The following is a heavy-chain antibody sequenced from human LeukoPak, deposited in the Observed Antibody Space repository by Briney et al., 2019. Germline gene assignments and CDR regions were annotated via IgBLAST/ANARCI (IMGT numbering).Heavy chain of an antibody. CDR1: GFTFSSYA. D-gene: IGHD6-19*01. J-gene: IGHJ4*02. CDR2: ISYDGSNK. Sequence: GGSLRLSCAASGFTFSSYALHWVRQAPGKGLEWVAVISYDGSNKDADSVKGRFTISRDNSKNTLYLQMNSLRAEDTAVYYCALNRGSGWYFRYWGQGTLVTVSS. CDR3: ALNRGSGWYFRY. V-gene: IGHV3-30*04.